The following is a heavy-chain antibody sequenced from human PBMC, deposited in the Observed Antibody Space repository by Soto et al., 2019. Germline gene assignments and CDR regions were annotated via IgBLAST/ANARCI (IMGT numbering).Heavy chain of an antibody. D-gene: IGHD2-2*01. CDR3: ARDGIVVVPAAENWFDA. Sequence: SETLSLTCTVSGGSISSSSYYWGWIRQPPGKGLEWIGSIYYSGSTYYNPSLKSRVTISVDTSKNQFSLKLSSVTAAESAVYYCARDGIVVVPAAENWFDAWCQGTPVTVSS. J-gene: IGHJ5*02. CDR1: GGSISSSSYY. V-gene: IGHV4-39*07. CDR2: IYYSGST.